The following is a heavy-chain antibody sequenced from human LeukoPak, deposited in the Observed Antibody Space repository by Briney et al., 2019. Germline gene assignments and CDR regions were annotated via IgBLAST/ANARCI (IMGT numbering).Heavy chain of an antibody. CDR3: ARGAEYYAIWRGYAGYSDY. Sequence: PSETLSLTCTVSGYSISNGYYWGWIRQPPGKGLEWVGSICHPGSTYYNPSLRSRITISLDRSKQKFSLKLTSVTAADTAVYFCARGAEYYAIWRGYAGYSDYWGQGISVTVSS. CDR2: ICHPGST. V-gene: IGHV4-38-2*02. J-gene: IGHJ4*02. D-gene: IGHD3-3*01. CDR1: GYSISNGYY.